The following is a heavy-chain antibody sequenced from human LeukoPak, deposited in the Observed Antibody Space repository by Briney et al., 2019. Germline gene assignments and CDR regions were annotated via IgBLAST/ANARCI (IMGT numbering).Heavy chain of an antibody. CDR2: IYSGGST. Sequence: GGSLRLSCAAAGFTVSSNYMSWVRQAPGKGLEWVSVIYSGGSTYYADSVKGRFTISRDNSKNTLYLQMNSLRAEDTAVYYCARDQDGANTYWGQGTLVTVSS. J-gene: IGHJ4*02. CDR1: GFTVSSNY. CDR3: ARDQDGANTY. V-gene: IGHV3-53*01.